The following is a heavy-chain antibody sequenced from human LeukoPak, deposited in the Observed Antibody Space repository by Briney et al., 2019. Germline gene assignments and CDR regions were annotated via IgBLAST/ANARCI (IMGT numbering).Heavy chain of an antibody. CDR1: GGSFSGYY. Sequence: SETLSLTCAVYGGSFSGYYWSWIRQPPGKGLEWIGEMNQSGSTNYNPSLKSRVTISVDTSKNQFSLKLSSVTAADTAVYYCARGQPLYSSGWYVNYWGQGTLVTVSS. J-gene: IGHJ4*02. D-gene: IGHD6-19*01. CDR3: ARGQPLYSSGWYVNY. V-gene: IGHV4-34*01. CDR2: MNQSGST.